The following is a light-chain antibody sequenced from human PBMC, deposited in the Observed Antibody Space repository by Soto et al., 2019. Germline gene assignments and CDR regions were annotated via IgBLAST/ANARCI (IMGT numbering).Light chain of an antibody. CDR2: GAS. Sequence: EIVLTQSPGTLSLSPGERATLSCRASQSVSSSYLAWYQQKPGQAPRLLIYGASNRATGIPERFSGSGSGTDFTLTISRLEPQDSAVYYCQQYGSLSWTFGQGTKVDIK. CDR3: QQYGSLSWT. V-gene: IGKV3-20*01. CDR1: QSVSSSY. J-gene: IGKJ1*01.